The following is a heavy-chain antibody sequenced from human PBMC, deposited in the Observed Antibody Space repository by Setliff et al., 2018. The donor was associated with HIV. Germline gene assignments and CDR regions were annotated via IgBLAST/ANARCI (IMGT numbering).Heavy chain of an antibody. CDR2: IHYSGNT. J-gene: IGHJ4*02. D-gene: IGHD6-19*01. Sequence: PSETLSLTCTVSGGSIGSGGYYWGWIRQPPGKGLEWIGSIHYSGNTYYSPSLKSRVTISEDTSKNQFSLKLSSVTAADTAVYYCATLHSSGWPYYSDYWGQGILVTVSS. CDR1: GGSIGSGGYY. V-gene: IGHV4-39*01. CDR3: ATLHSSGWPYYSDY.